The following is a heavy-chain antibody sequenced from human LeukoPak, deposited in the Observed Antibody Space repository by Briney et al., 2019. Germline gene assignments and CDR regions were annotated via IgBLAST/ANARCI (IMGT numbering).Heavy chain of an antibody. CDR2: IYYSGST. CDR1: GGSFSGYY. CDR3: ARLGVRYSTSSWWFDP. V-gene: IGHV4-59*08. J-gene: IGHJ5*02. D-gene: IGHD6-6*01. Sequence: KPSETLSLTCAVYGGSFSGYYWSWIRQPPGKGLEWIGYIYYSGSTNYSPSLKSRVTISVDTSKNQFSLKLSSVTAADTAVYYCARLGVRYSTSSWWFDPWGQGTLVAVS.